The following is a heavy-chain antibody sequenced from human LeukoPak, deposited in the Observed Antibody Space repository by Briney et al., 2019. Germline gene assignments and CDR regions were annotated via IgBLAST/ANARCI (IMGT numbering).Heavy chain of an antibody. CDR3: ARGATIFGVAENDAFDI. CDR1: GYSFTSYW. CDR2: IYPGDSDT. V-gene: IGHV5-51*01. D-gene: IGHD3-3*01. J-gene: IGHJ3*02. Sequence: GESLKISCKGSGYSFTSYWIGWVRQMPGKGLEWMGIIYPGDSDTRYSPSFQGQVTISADKSISTAYLQWSSLKASDTAMYYCARGATIFGVAENDAFDIWGQGTMVTVSS.